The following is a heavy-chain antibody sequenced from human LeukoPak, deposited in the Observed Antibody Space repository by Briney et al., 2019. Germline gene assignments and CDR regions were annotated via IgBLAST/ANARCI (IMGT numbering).Heavy chain of an antibody. CDR2: IWYGGSNK. CDR1: GFTFSSYG. D-gene: IGHD6-13*01. J-gene: IGHJ4*02. CDR3: ARGGAAAARKRGLDY. V-gene: IGHV3-33*08. Sequence: GGSLRLSCAASGFTFSSYGMHWVRQAPGKGLEWVAVIWYGGSNKYYADSVKGRFTISRDNSKNTLYLQMNSLRAEDTAVYYCARGGAAAARKRGLDYWGQGTLVTVSS.